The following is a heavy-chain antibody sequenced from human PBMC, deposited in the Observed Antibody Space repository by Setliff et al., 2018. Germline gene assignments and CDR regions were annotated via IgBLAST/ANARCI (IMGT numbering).Heavy chain of an antibody. V-gene: IGHV1-3*04. CDR1: GYTFSANA. CDR2: IYTDNGNT. J-gene: IGHJ6*03. D-gene: IGHD5-12*01. Sequence: ASVKVSCKASGYTFSANAIHWVRQAPGQRLEWMGFIYTDNGNTKYSKNFQDRVAITRDTSASTAYMELSSLRSDDTAVFYCARERGDIVTTTSYYYYLDVWGKGTTVTVSS. CDR3: ARERGDIVTTTSYYYYLDV.